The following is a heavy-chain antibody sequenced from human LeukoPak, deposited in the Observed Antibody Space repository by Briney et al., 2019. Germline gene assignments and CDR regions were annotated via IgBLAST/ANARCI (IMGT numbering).Heavy chain of an antibody. Sequence: SETLSLTCTVSGGSISSGDYYWSWIRQPPGKGLEWIAHMSYSGSTYYNPSLKSRVTMSADTSKNQLSLKLSSVTAADTAVYYCARPYYYDSRIDPWGQGILVTVSS. CDR3: ARPYYYDSRIDP. V-gene: IGHV4-30-4*01. D-gene: IGHD3-22*01. J-gene: IGHJ5*02. CDR1: GGSISSGDYY. CDR2: MSYSGST.